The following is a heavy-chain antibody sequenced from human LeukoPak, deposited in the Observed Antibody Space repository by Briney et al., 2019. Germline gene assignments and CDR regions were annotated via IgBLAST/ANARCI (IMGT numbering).Heavy chain of an antibody. V-gene: IGHV1-18*04. Sequence: ASVKVSCKASGYTFPNYGIVWVRQAPGQGLEWMGWISPYNDNTNYADKFQDRITMTTDTSTSTAYMELTSLRSDDTAVYYCAREAHDYYDYWGQGTLVTVSS. CDR2: ISPYNDNT. CDR3: AREAHDYYDY. CDR1: GYTFPNYG. J-gene: IGHJ4*02.